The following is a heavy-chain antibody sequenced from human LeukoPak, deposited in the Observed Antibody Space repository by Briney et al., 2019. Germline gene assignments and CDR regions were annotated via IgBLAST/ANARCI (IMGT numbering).Heavy chain of an antibody. J-gene: IGHJ4*02. V-gene: IGHV1-46*01. CDR2: INPSGGGT. D-gene: IGHD3-10*01. CDR3: ARDQGVTMVRGIMSPSAADY. Sequence: ASVKVSCKASGYTFTSYYVYWVRQAPGQGLEWMGKINPSGGGTDYAQKFHGRVSMTRDTSTSTVYMELSSLRSEDTAVYYCARDQGVTMVRGIMSPSAADYWGQGTLVTVSS. CDR1: GYTFTSYY.